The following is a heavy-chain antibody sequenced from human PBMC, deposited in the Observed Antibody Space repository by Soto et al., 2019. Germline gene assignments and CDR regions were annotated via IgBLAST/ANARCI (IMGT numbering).Heavy chain of an antibody. J-gene: IGHJ6*02. V-gene: IGHV4-34*01. CDR1: CGSFSGYY. CDR3: ARGGGMVRRDYYGMDV. CDR2: INHSGST. D-gene: IGHD2-8*01. Sequence: SDTLSLTCAVYCGSFSGYYWSWIRQPPGKGLEWIGEINHSGSTNYNPSLKSRVTISVDTSKNQFSLKLSSVTAADTAVYYCARGGGMVRRDYYGMDVWGQGTTVTVSS.